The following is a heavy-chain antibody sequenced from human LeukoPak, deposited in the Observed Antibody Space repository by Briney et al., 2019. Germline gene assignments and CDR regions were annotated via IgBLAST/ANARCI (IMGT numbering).Heavy chain of an antibody. CDR3: ASPREDIAVAVN. D-gene: IGHD6-19*01. V-gene: IGHV5-51*01. J-gene: IGHJ4*02. CDR1: GYRFTSHW. CDR2: IYPGDSET. Sequence: GESLKISCQASGYRFTSHWIGWVRQMPGKGLEWMGIIYPGDSETRYSPSFQGQVTISADKSISTAYLQWSSLKASDTAMYYCASPREDIAVAVNWGQETLVTVSS.